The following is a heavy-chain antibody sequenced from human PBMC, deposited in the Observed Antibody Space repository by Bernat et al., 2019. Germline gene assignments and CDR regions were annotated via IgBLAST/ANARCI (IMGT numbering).Heavy chain of an antibody. D-gene: IGHD6-6*01. V-gene: IGHV1-69*02. CDR3: SRGEYSSSSHYYYYYMDV. CDR2: SSPILGIA. CDR1: GGTFSSYT. Sequence: REEAGAEGKKPGAAGKVSCKAAGGTFSSYTISWVRQAPGQGLEWMGRSSPILGIANYAQKVQGRVTITADKSTSTAYMELSSLRSEDTAVYYCSRGEYSSSSHYYYYYMDVWGKGTTVTVSS. J-gene: IGHJ6*03.